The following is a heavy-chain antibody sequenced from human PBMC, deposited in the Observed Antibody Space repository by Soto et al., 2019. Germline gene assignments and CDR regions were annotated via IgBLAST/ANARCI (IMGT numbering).Heavy chain of an antibody. CDR3: ARLGTTAYGMDV. CDR1: GGSISSCGYY. CDR2: IYYSGST. J-gene: IGHJ6*02. Sequence: SETLSLTCTVSGGSISSCGYYCSWIRQHPGKGLEWIGYIYYSGSTYYNPSLKSRVTISVDTSKNQFSLKLSSVTAADTAVYYCARLGTTAYGMDVWGQGTTVTVSS. D-gene: IGHD4-4*01. V-gene: IGHV4-31*03.